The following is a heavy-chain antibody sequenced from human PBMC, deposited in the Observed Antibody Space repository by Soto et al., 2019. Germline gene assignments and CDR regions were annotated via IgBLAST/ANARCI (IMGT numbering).Heavy chain of an antibody. CDR3: AREYYYDSSGYLDY. Sequence: GSGPTLVNPTQTLTLTCTFSGFSLSTSGMRVSWIRQPPGKALEWLARIDWDDDKFYSTSLKTRLTISKDTSKNQVVLTMTNMDPVDTATYYCAREYYYDSSGYLDYWGQGTLVTVSS. CDR2: IDWDDDK. V-gene: IGHV2-70*04. D-gene: IGHD3-22*01. J-gene: IGHJ4*02. CDR1: GFSLSTSGMR.